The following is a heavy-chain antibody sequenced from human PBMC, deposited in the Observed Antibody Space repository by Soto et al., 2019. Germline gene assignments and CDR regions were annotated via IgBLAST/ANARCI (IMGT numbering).Heavy chain of an antibody. V-gene: IGHV1-18*01. Sequence: SCKASGYTFTSYGISWVRQAPGQGLEWMGWISAYNGNTNYAQKLQGRVTMTTDTSTSTAYMELRSLRSDDTAVYYCARDPATFGVVPYFDYWGQGTLVTVSS. J-gene: IGHJ4*02. CDR2: ISAYNGNT. CDR1: GYTFTSYG. D-gene: IGHD3-3*01. CDR3: ARDPATFGVVPYFDY.